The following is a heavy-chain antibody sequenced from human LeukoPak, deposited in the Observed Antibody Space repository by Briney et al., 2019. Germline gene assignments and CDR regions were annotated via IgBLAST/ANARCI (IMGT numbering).Heavy chain of an antibody. CDR3: AKDDRGYSYGTIDY. V-gene: IGHV3-23*01. Sequence: PGGSLRLSCAASGFTFSSYAMSWVRQAPGKGLEWVSAISGSGGSTYYADSVKGRFTISRDNSKNTLYLQMNSLRAEDTAVYYCAKDDRGYSYGTIDYWGQGTLVTVSS. D-gene: IGHD5-18*01. J-gene: IGHJ4*02. CDR2: ISGSGGST. CDR1: GFTFSSYA.